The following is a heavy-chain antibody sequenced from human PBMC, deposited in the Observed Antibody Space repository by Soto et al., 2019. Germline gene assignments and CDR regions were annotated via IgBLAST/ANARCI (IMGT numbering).Heavy chain of an antibody. CDR1: GYAFTGYY. CDR2: INPNIGET. Sequence: ASVKVSCKTSGYAFTGYYVYWLRQAPGQGLEWLGWINPNIGETNVARSFKGRVTLTRDTSNNTAYMEMSRLQRADSAVYYCERHVGIEALRYYAMDFWGQGTTVTVSS. D-gene: IGHD6-13*01. V-gene: IGHV1-2*02. CDR3: ERHVGIEALRYYAMDF. J-gene: IGHJ6*02.